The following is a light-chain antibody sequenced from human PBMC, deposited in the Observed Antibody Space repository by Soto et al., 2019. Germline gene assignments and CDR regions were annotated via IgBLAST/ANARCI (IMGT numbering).Light chain of an antibody. J-gene: IGKJ4*01. CDR2: AAS. V-gene: IGKV1-9*01. Sequence: DIQLTQSPSFLSASVGDRVTIACRASQAISSYLDWYQQKPGKGPKLLIHAASTLQSGVPLRFSGSGSGTEFTLTISSLQPEDFATYYCLQLNSYPLTCGGGTKVDIK. CDR3: LQLNSYPLT. CDR1: QAISSY.